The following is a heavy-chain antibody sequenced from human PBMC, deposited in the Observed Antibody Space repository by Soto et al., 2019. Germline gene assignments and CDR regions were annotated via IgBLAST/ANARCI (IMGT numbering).Heavy chain of an antibody. Sequence: SETLSLTCTVSGGSISSYYWSWIRQPPGKGLEWIGYIYYSGSTNYNPSLKSRLTISVDTSKNQFSLKLSSVTAADTAVYYCARSDHCYYDSSGYWDYWGQGTLVTVSS. CDR2: IYYSGST. J-gene: IGHJ4*02. CDR1: GGSISSYY. CDR3: ARSDHCYYDSSGYWDY. D-gene: IGHD3-22*01. V-gene: IGHV4-59*08.